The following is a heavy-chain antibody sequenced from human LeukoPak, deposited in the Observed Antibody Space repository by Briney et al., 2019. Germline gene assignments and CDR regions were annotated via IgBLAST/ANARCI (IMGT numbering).Heavy chain of an antibody. CDR1: GFTFGDYA. CDR3: TRGSDTIFGVARDGFDS. Sequence: GGSLRLSCTAPGFTFGDYAMSWFRQAPGKGLEWVGFIRGKAYGGTTEYAASVKGRFTISRDDSESTTYLQINSLKTEDTAVYYCTRGSDTIFGVARDGFDSWGQGTPVTVSS. CDR2: IRGKAYGGTT. V-gene: IGHV3-49*03. D-gene: IGHD3-3*01. J-gene: IGHJ4*02.